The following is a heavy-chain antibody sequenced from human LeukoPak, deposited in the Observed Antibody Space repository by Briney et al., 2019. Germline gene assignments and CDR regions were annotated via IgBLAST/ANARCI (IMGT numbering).Heavy chain of an antibody. V-gene: IGHV3-72*01. Sequence: PGVSLRLSCAASGFTFSDHYMDWVRQGPGKGLEWVGRIRNKANSYTTDYAASVKGRFTISRDDSKNSLYLQMNSLKTEDTAVYYCARRVFGGNCYYDYWGQGALVTVSS. J-gene: IGHJ4*02. CDR3: ARRVFGGNCYYDY. CDR2: IRNKANSYTT. D-gene: IGHD4-23*01. CDR1: GFTFSDHY.